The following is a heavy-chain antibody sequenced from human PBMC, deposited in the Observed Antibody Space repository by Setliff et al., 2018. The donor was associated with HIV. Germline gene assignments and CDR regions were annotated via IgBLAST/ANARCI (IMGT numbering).Heavy chain of an antibody. CDR1: GDSIGDYY. V-gene: IGHV4-4*07. J-gene: IGHJ2*01. Sequence: SETLSLTCTVSGDSIGDYYWNWIRQPAGKGLEWIGRVYASAYSNYNPSLKSRVTMSVDTSQNQFSLKLRSVNAADTAVYYCARDWVTRSNYYGSGSPWYFDFWGRGILGTSPQ. D-gene: IGHD3-10*01. CDR2: VYASAYS. CDR3: ARDWVTRSNYYGSGSPWYFDF.